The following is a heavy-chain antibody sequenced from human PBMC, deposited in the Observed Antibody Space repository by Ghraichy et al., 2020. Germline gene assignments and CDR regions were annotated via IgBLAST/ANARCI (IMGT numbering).Heavy chain of an antibody. Sequence: ASVKVSCKASGYTFVTYGITWVQQAPGQGLEFMGWINTYNGDTYYSEKIQGRVTMTTDTSTSTAYMEVRSLTSDDTAIYYCARGAYGDQLDYWGHGTLVTVSS. CDR2: INTYNGDT. CDR3: ARGAYGDQLDY. V-gene: IGHV1-18*01. J-gene: IGHJ4*01. CDR1: GYTFVTYG. D-gene: IGHD4-17*01.